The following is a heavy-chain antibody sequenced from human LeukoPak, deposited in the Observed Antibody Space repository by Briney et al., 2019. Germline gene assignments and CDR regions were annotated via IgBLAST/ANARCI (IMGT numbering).Heavy chain of an antibody. D-gene: IGHD4/OR15-4a*01. CDR3: AKGGAGVPFDP. CDR2: ISYDGSNK. J-gene: IGHJ5*02. Sequence: GGSLRLSCAASGFTFSSYGMHWVRQAPGKGLEWVAVISYDGSNKYYADSVKGRFTISRDNSKNTLYLQMNSLRAEDTAVYYCAKGGAGVPFDPWGQGTLVTVSS. V-gene: IGHV3-30*18. CDR1: GFTFSSYG.